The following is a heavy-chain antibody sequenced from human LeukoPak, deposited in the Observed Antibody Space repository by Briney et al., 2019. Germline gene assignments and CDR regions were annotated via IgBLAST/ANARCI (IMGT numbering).Heavy chain of an antibody. Sequence: SETLSLTCAVYGGSFSGYYWSWIRQPPGKGLEWIGEINHSGSTNYNPSLKSRVTISVDTSKNQFSLQLSSVTAADTAVYYCARAGGVGAGYYYYYYYMDVWGKGTTVTVSS. J-gene: IGHJ6*03. D-gene: IGHD1-26*01. CDR3: ARAGGVGAGYYYYYYYMDV. CDR1: GGSFSGYY. CDR2: INHSGST. V-gene: IGHV4-34*01.